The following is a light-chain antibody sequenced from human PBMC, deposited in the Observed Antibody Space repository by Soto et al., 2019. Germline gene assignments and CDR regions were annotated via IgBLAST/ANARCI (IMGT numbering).Light chain of an antibody. V-gene: IGKV1-39*01. J-gene: IGKJ3*01. CDR1: QSISTL. CDR2: AAS. Sequence: DIQMTQSASSLSASVGDRVTITCRASQSISTLLNWYQQKPGKAPKLLIYAASSLQSGVPSRFSGSGSGTDFTLTISSLQPEDFATYYCQQSYIVLRTFGPGTKVNIK. CDR3: QQSYIVLRT.